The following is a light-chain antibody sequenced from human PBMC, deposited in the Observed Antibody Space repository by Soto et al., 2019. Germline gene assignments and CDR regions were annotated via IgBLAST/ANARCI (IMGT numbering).Light chain of an antibody. V-gene: IGLV1-40*01. J-gene: IGLJ2*01. Sequence: QSVLTQPPSVSGAPGQRVTIACTGSMSNIGAGYDVHWYRHLPGAAPKFLLPGHSHRPSGVPDRLSGSKSGTSASLAITGLQAEDEATYYCQSYDSGLVGLIFGAGTKLTVL. CDR2: GHS. CDR3: QSYDSGLVGLI. CDR1: MSNIGAGYD.